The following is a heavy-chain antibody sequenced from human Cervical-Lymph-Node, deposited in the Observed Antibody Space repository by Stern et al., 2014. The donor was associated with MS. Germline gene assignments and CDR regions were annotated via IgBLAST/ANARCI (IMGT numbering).Heavy chain of an antibody. CDR1: GGSVSSTNW. CDR2: LSPSGAL. D-gene: IGHD2/OR15-2a*01. J-gene: IGHJ2*01. V-gene: IGHV4-4*02. Sequence: QVQLQESGPGLVQPSGTLSLTCAVSGGSVSSTNWWSWVRQSPGQGLEWIGKLSPSGALNYRPYRRSRSSISLANPKNPLSRPLTSVTAADTAVYYCARERQQYCNSEGCSYWYFDLWGRGTLVTVSS. CDR3: ARERQQYCNSEGCSYWYFDL.